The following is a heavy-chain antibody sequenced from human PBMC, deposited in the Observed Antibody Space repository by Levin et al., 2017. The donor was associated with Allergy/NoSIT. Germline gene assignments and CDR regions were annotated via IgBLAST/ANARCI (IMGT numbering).Heavy chain of an antibody. J-gene: IGHJ4*02. CDR2: ISYDGSNK. D-gene: IGHD1-26*01. CDR1: GFTFSSYA. CDR3: ARVSSGSPTVGYYFDY. Sequence: LSLTCAASGFTFSSYAMHWVRQAPGKGLEWVAVISYDGSNKYYADSVKGRFTISRDNSKNTLYLQMNSLRAEDTAVYYCARVSSGSPTVGYYFDYWGQGTLVTVSS. V-gene: IGHV3-30*04.